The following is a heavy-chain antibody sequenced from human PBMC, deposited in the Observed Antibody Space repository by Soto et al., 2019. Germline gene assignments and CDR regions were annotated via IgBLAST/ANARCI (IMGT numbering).Heavy chain of an antibody. CDR2: ISARGGSL. CDR1: GFSFSSYA. D-gene: IGHD5-12*01. CDR3: AKGSIEYSASVDN. V-gene: IGHV3-23*01. J-gene: IGHJ4*02. Sequence: DVQLLESGGGLVQPGGSLRLSCAASGFSFSSYAMVWVRQAPGKGLEWVAVISARGGSLYFADSVKGRFTLSRDNSKNGLSLEMNSLRAEDTAIYFWAKGSIEYSASVDNWVQGTLVVVSS.